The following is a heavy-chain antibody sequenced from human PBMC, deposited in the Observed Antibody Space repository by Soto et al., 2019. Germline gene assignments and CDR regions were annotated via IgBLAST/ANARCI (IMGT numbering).Heavy chain of an antibody. Sequence: SETLSLTCTVSGGSISSGDYYWSWIRQPPGKGLEWIGYIYYSGSTYYNPSLKSRVTISVDTSKNQFSLKLSSVTAADTAVYYCARVGQLAYNWFDPWGQGTLVTVSS. J-gene: IGHJ5*02. V-gene: IGHV4-30-4*01. CDR2: IYYSGST. CDR1: GGSISSGDYY. CDR3: ARVGQLAYNWFDP. D-gene: IGHD6-13*01.